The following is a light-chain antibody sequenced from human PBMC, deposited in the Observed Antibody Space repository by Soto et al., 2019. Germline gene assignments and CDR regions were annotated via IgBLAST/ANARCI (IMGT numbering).Light chain of an antibody. V-gene: IGLV2-14*01. CDR2: EVT. J-gene: IGLJ2*01. Sequence: QSALTQPASVSGSPGQSITISCTGTSSDVGGYNFVSWYQHHPGKAPKLIIYEVTTRPSGVSNRFSASKSGNTASLTISGLQAEDEADYYCSPYTNTSTLVGFGGGTKLTVL. CDR3: SPYTNTSTLVG. CDR1: SSDVGGYNF.